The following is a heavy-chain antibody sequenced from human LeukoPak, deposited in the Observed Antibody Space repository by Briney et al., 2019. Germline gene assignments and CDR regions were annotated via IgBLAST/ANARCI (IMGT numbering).Heavy chain of an antibody. Sequence: GGSLRLSCAASGFTFGSHWMSWVRQAPGKGLEWVANIKQDGSVKYYVDSVEGRFTISRDNAKNSLYLQMNSLRAEDTAVYYCARLNDILTGYYNFDYWGQGTLVTVSS. J-gene: IGHJ4*02. V-gene: IGHV3-7*01. CDR3: ARLNDILTGYYNFDY. CDR1: GFTFGSHW. CDR2: IKQDGSVK. D-gene: IGHD3-9*01.